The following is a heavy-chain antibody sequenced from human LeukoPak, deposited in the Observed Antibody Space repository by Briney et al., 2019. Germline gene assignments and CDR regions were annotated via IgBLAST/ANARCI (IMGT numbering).Heavy chain of an antibody. D-gene: IGHD6-19*01. CDR3: ATRPGMAVAGFDF. CDR2: INADNGDT. Sequence: SVKVSCKASGYTFTCCAIHWVRQAPGQRLEWMGWINADNGDTKYSQKFQGRVTITRDTSASTAYMELSSLRSEDTAVYYCATRPGMAVAGFDFWGQGTLVTVSS. V-gene: IGHV1-3*01. CDR1: GYTFTCCA. J-gene: IGHJ4*02.